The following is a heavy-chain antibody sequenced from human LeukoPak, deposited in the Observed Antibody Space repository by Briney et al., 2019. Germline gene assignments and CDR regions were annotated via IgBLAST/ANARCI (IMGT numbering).Heavy chain of an antibody. CDR3: ARAYSSGWYGNPVGC. CDR2: ISSSGSTI. J-gene: IGHJ4*02. Sequence: GGSLRLSCAVSGFTFSDYYMSWIRQAPGKGLEWVSYISSSGSTIYYADSVKGRFTISRDNAKNSLYLQMNSLRAEDTAVYYCARAYSSGWYGNPVGCWGQGTLVTVSS. V-gene: IGHV3-11*01. CDR1: GFTFSDYY. D-gene: IGHD6-19*01.